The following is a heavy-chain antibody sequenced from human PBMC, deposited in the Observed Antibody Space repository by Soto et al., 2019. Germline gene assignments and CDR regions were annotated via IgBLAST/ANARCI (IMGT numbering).Heavy chain of an antibody. J-gene: IGHJ4*02. V-gene: IGHV3-21*01. D-gene: IGHD3-22*01. CDR2: ISSSSYI. CDR1: GFTFSSYS. CDR3: ARADYDAGYFDY. Sequence: GGSLRLSCAASGFTFSSYSMNWVRQAPGKGLEWVSSISSSSYIYYADSVKGRFTISRDNAKNSLYLQMNSLRAEDTAVYYCARADYDAGYFDYWGQGTLVTVSS.